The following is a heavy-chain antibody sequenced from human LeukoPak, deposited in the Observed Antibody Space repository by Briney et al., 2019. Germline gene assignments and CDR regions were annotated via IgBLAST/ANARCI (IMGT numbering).Heavy chain of an antibody. D-gene: IGHD3-10*01. CDR2: INPSGGST. V-gene: IGHV1-46*01. Sequence: ASVKVSCKASGYTFTSYYMHWVRQAPGQGLEWMGIINPSGGSTSYAQKFQGRVTMTRDTSTSTVYMELSSLRSEDTAVYYCARDYYGSGSYYKGPFDYWGQGTLVTVSS. CDR1: GYTFTSYY. CDR3: ARDYYGSGSYYKGPFDY. J-gene: IGHJ4*02.